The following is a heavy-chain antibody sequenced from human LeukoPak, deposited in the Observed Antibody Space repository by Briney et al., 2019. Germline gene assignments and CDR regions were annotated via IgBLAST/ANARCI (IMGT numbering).Heavy chain of an antibody. CDR1: GGSISDSSYY. V-gene: IGHV4-39*01. Sequence: PSETLSLTCTVFGGSISDSSYYWGWIRQPPGKGLEWIGSIYYRGDTYYNPSLKSRVTISVDTSKNQFSLKLTSVTATDTALYYCARGYYYDSSGYYYARHDYWGQGTLVTVSS. CDR2: IYYRGDT. CDR3: ARGYYYDSSGYYYARHDY. J-gene: IGHJ4*02. D-gene: IGHD3-22*01.